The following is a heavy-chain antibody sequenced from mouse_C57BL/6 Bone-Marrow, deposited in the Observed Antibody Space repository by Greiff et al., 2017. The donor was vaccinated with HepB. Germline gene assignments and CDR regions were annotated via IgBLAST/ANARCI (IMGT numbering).Heavy chain of an antibody. V-gene: IGHV5-6*01. Sequence: EVQVVESGGDLVKPGGSLKLSCAASGLTFSSYGMSWVRQTPDKRLEWVATISSGGSYTYYPDSVKGRFTISRDNAKNTLYLQMSSLKSEDTAMYYCARWTMVTSYFDYWGQGTTLTVSS. D-gene: IGHD2-1*01. CDR1: GLTFSSYG. CDR2: ISSGGSYT. J-gene: IGHJ2*01. CDR3: ARWTMVTSYFDY.